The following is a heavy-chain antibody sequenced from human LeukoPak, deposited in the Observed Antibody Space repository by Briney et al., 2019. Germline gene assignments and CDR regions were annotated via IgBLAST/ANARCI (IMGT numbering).Heavy chain of an antibody. J-gene: IGHJ4*02. CDR2: IHYSGYI. CDR3: AIDSGDHRVVY. D-gene: IGHD1-26*01. V-gene: IGHV4-59*08. Sequence: KPSETLSLTCTVSGGSLTSDYWSCLRQPPEKGLEWIAYIHYSGYIKYNPSLRGRGTISLDTSKNQLSLRLSSVTAADTAVYYCAIDSGDHRVVYWGQGTLVTVSS. CDR1: GGSLTSDY.